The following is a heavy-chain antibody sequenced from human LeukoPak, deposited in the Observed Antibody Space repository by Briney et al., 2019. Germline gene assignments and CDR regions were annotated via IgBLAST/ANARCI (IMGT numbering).Heavy chain of an antibody. CDR1: GGSISGSNW. CDR2: IYHSGST. J-gene: IGHJ5*02. CDR3: ARGLTYYGSGSHQFDP. Sequence: SETLSLTCAVSGGSISGSNWWSWVRQPPGKGLGWIGEIYHSGSTNYNPSLKSRVTISVDTSKNQFSLKLSSVTAADTAVYYCARGLTYYGSGSHQFDPWGQGTLVTVSS. D-gene: IGHD3-10*01. V-gene: IGHV4-4*02.